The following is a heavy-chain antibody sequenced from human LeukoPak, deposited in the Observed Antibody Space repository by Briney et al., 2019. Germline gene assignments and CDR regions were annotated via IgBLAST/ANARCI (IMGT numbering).Heavy chain of an antibody. CDR2: ISSSSSYI. CDR1: GFTFSSYS. V-gene: IGHV3-21*01. J-gene: IGHJ3*02. D-gene: IGHD4-17*01. CDR3: ARADHRTTVTTNTAFDI. Sequence: GGSLRLSCAASGFTFSSYSMNWVRQAPGKGLEWVSSISSSSSYIYYADSVKGRFTISRDNAKNSLYLQMNSLRAEDTAVYYCARADHRTTVTTNTAFDIWGQGTMVTVSS.